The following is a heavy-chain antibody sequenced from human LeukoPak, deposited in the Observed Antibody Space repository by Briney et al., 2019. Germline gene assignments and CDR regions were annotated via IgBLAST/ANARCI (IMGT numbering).Heavy chain of an antibody. Sequence: AAVKVSCKASGYTFTDYYMHWVRQAPGQGREWMGWINPNSGATNYAQKFQGRVTMTRDTSISTAYMELSRLKYDDTAVYSCATSVVPAAIFAFDIWGQGTMVTVSS. J-gene: IGHJ3*02. V-gene: IGHV1-2*02. CDR1: GYTFTDYY. D-gene: IGHD2-2*01. CDR3: ATSVVPAAIFAFDI. CDR2: INPNSGAT.